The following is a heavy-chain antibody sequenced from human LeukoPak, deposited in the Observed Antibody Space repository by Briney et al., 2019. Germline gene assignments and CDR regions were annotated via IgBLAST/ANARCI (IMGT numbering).Heavy chain of an antibody. CDR3: AKGRKGGSGWQDFDY. CDR1: GFTFSSYG. D-gene: IGHD6-19*01. CDR2: ISYDGSNK. Sequence: GRSLRLSCAASGFTFSSYGMHWVRQAPGKGLEWVAVISYDGSNKYYADSVKGRFTISRDNSKNTLYLQMNSLRAEDTAVYYCAKGRKGGSGWQDFDYWGQGTLVTVSS. V-gene: IGHV3-30*18. J-gene: IGHJ4*02.